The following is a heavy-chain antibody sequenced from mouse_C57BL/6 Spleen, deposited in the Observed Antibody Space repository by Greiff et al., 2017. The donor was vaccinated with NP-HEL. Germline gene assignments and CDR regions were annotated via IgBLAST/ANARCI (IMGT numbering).Heavy chain of an antibody. Sequence: EVMLVESGGGLVKPGGSLKLSCAASGFTFSDYGMHWVRQAPEKGLEWVAYISSGSSTIYYADTVKGRSTFSRDNAKNTLFLQMTSLRSEDTAMYYCARRSNWDDYFDYWGQGTTLTVSS. V-gene: IGHV5-17*01. CDR1: GFTFSDYG. CDR3: ARRSNWDDYFDY. J-gene: IGHJ2*01. CDR2: ISSGSSTI. D-gene: IGHD4-1*01.